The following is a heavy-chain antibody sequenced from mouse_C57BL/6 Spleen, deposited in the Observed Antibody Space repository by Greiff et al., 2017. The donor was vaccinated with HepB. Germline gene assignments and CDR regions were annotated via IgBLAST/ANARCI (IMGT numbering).Heavy chain of an antibody. J-gene: IGHJ2*01. CDR1: GYAFTNYL. V-gene: IGHV1-54*01. CDR2: INPGSGGT. CDR3: ARRIYYGYDGGDY. D-gene: IGHD2-2*01. Sequence: VKLMESGAELVRPGTSVKVSCKASGYAFTNYLIAWVKQRPGPGLEWIGVINPGSGGTNYNEKFKGKATLTADKSASTAYMQLSSLTSEDSAVYFCARRIYYGYDGGDYWGQGTTLTVSS.